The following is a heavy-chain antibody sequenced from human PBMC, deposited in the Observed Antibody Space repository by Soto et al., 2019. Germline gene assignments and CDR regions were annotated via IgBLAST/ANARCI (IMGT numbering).Heavy chain of an antibody. Sequence: SPTRSLTFAISGYSVSSNSAAWNLIRQSPSRGLEWLGRTYYRSKWYNDYAVSVKSRITINPDTSKNQFSLQLNSVTPEDTAVYYCARDRGPFSAFDPWRQGTLVTVSS. CDR3: ARDRGPFSAFDP. V-gene: IGHV6-1*01. J-gene: IGHJ5*02. CDR1: GYSVSSNSAA. CDR2: TYYRSKWYN. D-gene: IGHD3-10*01.